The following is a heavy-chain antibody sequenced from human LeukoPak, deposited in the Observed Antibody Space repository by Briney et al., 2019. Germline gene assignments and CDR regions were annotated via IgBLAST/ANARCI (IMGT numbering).Heavy chain of an antibody. CDR3: AREALGYCSGGSCDSGALDI. CDR1: GYTFTGYY. J-gene: IGHJ3*02. CDR2: INPNSGGT. V-gene: IGHV1-2*02. Sequence: GASVKVSCRASGYTFTGYYMHWVRQPPGQGLEWMGWINPNSGGTNYAQKFQGRVTMTRDTSISTAYVELSRLRSDDTAVYYCAREALGYCSGGSCDSGALDIWGQGTMVIVSS. D-gene: IGHD2-15*01.